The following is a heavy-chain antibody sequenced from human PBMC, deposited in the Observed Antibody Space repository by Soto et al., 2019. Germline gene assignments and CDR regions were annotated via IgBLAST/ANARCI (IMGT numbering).Heavy chain of an antibody. CDR1: GFTFSGYE. D-gene: IGHD3-22*01. CDR2: ISSSGDTI. V-gene: IGHV3-48*03. Sequence: GGSLRLSCAASGFTFSGYEMNWVRQAPGKGLEWVSYISSSGDTIYSADSVKGRFTISRDNAKNSLYLQMDSLRVEDTAVYYCAREPYYYDSSGYPGYFDYWGQGTLVTVSS. CDR3: AREPYYYDSSGYPGYFDY. J-gene: IGHJ4*02.